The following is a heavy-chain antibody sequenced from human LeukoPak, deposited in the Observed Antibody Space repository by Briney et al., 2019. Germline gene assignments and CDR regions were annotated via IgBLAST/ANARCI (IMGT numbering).Heavy chain of an antibody. CDR2: ICSSSSYI. V-gene: IGHV3-21*01. Sequence: GGSLRLSCAASGFIFSSYGMNWVRQAPGKGLEWVSSICSSSSYIYYADSVKGRFTISRDNAKNSLYLQMNSLRAEDTAVYYCARDYYDSGSYYKYFDYWGQGTLVTVSS. CDR3: ARDYYDSGSYYKYFDY. J-gene: IGHJ4*02. D-gene: IGHD3-10*01. CDR1: GFIFSSYG.